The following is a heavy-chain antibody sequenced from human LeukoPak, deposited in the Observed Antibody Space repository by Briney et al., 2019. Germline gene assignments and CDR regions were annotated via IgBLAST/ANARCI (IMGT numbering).Heavy chain of an antibody. Sequence: GGTLRLSCAASGFNFSNYWMSWVRQAPGKGLEWVANIKEDGSEKYYVDSVKGRFTISRDNAKNSLSLQVNSLSAEDTAVYYCARSRSGYYEDYWGQGTLVTVSS. V-gene: IGHV3-7*01. CDR3: ARSRSGYYEDY. CDR1: GFNFSNYW. D-gene: IGHD3-22*01. J-gene: IGHJ4*02. CDR2: IKEDGSEK.